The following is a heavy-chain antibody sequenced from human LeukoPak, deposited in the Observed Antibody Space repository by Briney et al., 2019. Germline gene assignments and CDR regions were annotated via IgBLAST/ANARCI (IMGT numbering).Heavy chain of an antibody. D-gene: IGHD3-10*01. CDR2: IKQGGSDK. J-gene: IGHJ4*02. Sequence: GGSLRLSCAASGFTFSSYWTTWVRQAPGKGLEWVASIKQGGSDKYYVDSVKGRFTISRDNAKNSLYLQMNSLRAEDTAVYYCARDLWGGSGSGFDYWGQGTLVTVSS. CDR1: GFTFSSYW. CDR3: ARDLWGGSGSGFDY. V-gene: IGHV3-7*04.